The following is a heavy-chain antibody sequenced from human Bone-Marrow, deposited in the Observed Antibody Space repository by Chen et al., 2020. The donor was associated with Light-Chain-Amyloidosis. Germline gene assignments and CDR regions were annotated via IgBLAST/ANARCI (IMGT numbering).Heavy chain of an antibody. CDR2: VSSSTYI. Sequence: EVHLVESGGGLVNPGGSLRLSCVASGISFTSYGMNWVRQAPGKGLEWVSSVSSSTYIFYADSVRGRFTISKGNTQRSVSLQMNSLRAEDSGTYYCARDGDTGGAFDIWGQGAVVTVSS. CDR3: ARDGDTGGAFDI. V-gene: IGHV3-21*01. D-gene: IGHD2-15*01. J-gene: IGHJ3*02. CDR1: GISFTSYG.